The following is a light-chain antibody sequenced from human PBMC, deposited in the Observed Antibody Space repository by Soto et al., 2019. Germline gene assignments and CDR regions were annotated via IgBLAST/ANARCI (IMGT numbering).Light chain of an antibody. CDR1: NSRSGSNY. CDR3: AKWDDSLRVYV. J-gene: IGLJ1*01. Sequence: QSVLPQPPSASGTPGQRVTISCSTTNSRSGSNYVYWYQQLPGAAPKLLIYRNDQRPSGVPDRFSASKSGTSASLAINGLRSEDEADYFCAKWDDSLRVYVFGSGTKLTVL. V-gene: IGLV1-47*01. CDR2: RND.